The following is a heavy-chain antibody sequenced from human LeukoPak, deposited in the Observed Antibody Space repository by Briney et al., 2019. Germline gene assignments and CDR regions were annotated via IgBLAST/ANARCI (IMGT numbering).Heavy chain of an antibody. CDR2: IIPILGIA. CDR3: ARVYCSGGSCSYNWFDP. D-gene: IGHD2-15*01. V-gene: IGHV1-69*04. J-gene: IGHJ5*02. Sequence: ASVKVSCKASGGTFSSYAISWVRQAPGQGLEWMGRIIPILGIANYAQKFQGRVTITADKSTSTAYMELSSLRSEDTAVYYCARVYCSGGSCSYNWFDPWGQGTLVTVSS. CDR1: GGTFSSYA.